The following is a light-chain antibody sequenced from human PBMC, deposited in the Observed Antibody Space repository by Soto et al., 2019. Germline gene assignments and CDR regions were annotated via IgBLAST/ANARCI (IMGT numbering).Light chain of an antibody. J-gene: IGKJ1*01. CDR2: AAS. V-gene: IGKV1-16*01. Sequence: DIQMTQSPSSLSASVGDRVTITCHASQDISNCLNWYQQKPGKAPKLLIYAASTLQSGVPSRFSGSGSGTKFTLTIASLQPDDFATYYCQQYETFSGTFGPGTKVDIK. CDR3: QQYETFSGT. CDR1: QDISNC.